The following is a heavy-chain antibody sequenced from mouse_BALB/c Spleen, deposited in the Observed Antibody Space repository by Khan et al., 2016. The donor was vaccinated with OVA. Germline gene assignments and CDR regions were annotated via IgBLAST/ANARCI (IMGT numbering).Heavy chain of an antibody. V-gene: IGHV1-4*01. CDR3: ARRTARYTMDY. D-gene: IGHD1-2*01. J-gene: IGHJ4*01. CDR1: GYTFTSNT. Sequence: VQLQQSGAELVRPGASVWMSCKASGYTFTSNTMHWVKQRPGQGLEWIGYINPRSGYANYNQNFKDKATLTADNSSRPAYMLLSSLTSEDSAVYYCARRTARYTMDYWGQGTSVTVSS. CDR2: INPRSGYA.